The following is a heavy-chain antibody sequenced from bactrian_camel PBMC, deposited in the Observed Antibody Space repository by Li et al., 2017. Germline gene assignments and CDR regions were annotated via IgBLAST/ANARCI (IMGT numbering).Heavy chain of an antibody. CDR2: IDSDGST. D-gene: IGHD3*01. Sequence: HVQLVESGGGSVQAGGSLRFSCAASGYTYCSYDMSWYRQAPGKEREFVSAIDSDGSTTYADSVKGRFTISRDNAKDTLYLQMNSLKIEDTAVYYCALGSSRQATMTARGKGTQFTVS. J-gene: IGHJ4*01. V-gene: IGHV3S53*01. CDR1: GYTYCSYD.